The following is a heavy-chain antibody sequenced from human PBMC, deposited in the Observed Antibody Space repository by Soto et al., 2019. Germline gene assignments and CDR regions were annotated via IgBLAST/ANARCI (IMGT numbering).Heavy chain of an antibody. V-gene: IGHV3-23*01. CDR1: GFTFSNYA. J-gene: IGHJ6*02. D-gene: IGHD6-13*01. CDR2: ISGSGGST. Sequence: GGSLRLSCAASGFTFSNYAMSWVRQAPGKGLEWVSAISGSGGSTYYADSVKGRFTISRDNSKNTLYLQMNSLRAEDTAVYYCAKPLYQQQLSVYYYGMDVWGQGTTVTVSS. CDR3: AKPLYQQQLSVYYYGMDV.